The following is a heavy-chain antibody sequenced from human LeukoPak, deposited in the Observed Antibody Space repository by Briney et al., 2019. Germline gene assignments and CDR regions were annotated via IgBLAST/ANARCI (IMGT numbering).Heavy chain of an antibody. D-gene: IGHD3-10*01. J-gene: IGHJ4*02. V-gene: IGHV3-23*01. CDR3: AKDLMARGVPDYFDY. CDR2: ISGSGGST. Sequence: GGSLRLSCAASGFTFSSYAMSWVRQAPGKGLEWVSAISGSGGSTYYADSVKGRFTISRDNSKNTLYLQMNSLRAEDTAVYYCAKDLMARGVPDYFDYWGQGTLVTVSS. CDR1: GFTFSSYA.